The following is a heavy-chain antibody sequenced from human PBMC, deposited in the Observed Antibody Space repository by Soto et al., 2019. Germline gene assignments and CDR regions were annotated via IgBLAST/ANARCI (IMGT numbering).Heavy chain of an antibody. V-gene: IGHV1-18*01. CDR1: GYTFTSYG. J-gene: IGHJ5*02. CDR3: ARARATGTTINNWFDP. CDR2: ISAYNGNT. D-gene: IGHD1-1*01. Sequence: ASVKVSCKASGYTFTSYGISWVRQAPGQGLEWMGWISAYNGNTSYAQKLQGRVTMTTDTSTSTAYMELRSLRSDDTAVYYCARARATGTTINNWFDPWGQGTLVTVSS.